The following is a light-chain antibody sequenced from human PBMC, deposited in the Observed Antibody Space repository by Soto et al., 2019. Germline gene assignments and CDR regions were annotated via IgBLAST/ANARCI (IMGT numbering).Light chain of an antibody. CDR3: QRHNTGT. V-gene: IGKV1-27*01. CDR2: SAS. Sequence: DIQMTQSPSSLSASVGDRVTITCRASQGISNYLAWYQQKPGKVPKLLIYSASTLQSGVPSRFSGSGSDTAFTLTISRLQPEDVATYYCQRHNTGTFGQGTKVDIK. CDR1: QGISNY. J-gene: IGKJ1*01.